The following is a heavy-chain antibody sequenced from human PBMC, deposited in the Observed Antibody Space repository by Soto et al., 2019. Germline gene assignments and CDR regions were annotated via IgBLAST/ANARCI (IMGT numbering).Heavy chain of an antibody. CDR1: GGSISMNW. J-gene: IGHJ6*02. D-gene: IGHD3-10*02. CDR2: IYHSGST. Sequence: SGTLSLTCAVSGGSISMNWWSWVRQPPGKGLEWIGEIYHSGSTNYNPSLKSRVTISVDKSKNQFSLKLSSVTAADTAVYYCASVRGGYYYAMDVWRQGTTVTVSS. V-gene: IGHV4-4*02. CDR3: ASVRGGYYYAMDV.